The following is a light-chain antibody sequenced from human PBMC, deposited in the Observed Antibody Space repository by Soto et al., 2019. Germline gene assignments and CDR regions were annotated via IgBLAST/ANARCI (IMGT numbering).Light chain of an antibody. V-gene: IGKV1-39*01. CDR1: QSVGGD. CDR2: AAS. J-gene: IGKJ5*01. Sequence: DIQMTQSPGSLSASVGDRVTITCLASQSVGGDLNWYQQKPGKPPNLLIYAASSLQSGVPSRFSGSGSGTHFTLTISSLQAEDFATYYCQQIHSIPITFGQGRRLEVK. CDR3: QQIHSIPIT.